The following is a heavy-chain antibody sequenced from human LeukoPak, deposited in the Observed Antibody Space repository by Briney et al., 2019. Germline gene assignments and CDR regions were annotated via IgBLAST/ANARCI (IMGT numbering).Heavy chain of an antibody. CDR3: ARAATKPPLSTWFDP. CDR1: GYTFTSYA. Sequence: GASVKVSCKASGYTFTSYAMHWVRQAPGQRLEWMGWINAGNGNTKYSQKFQGRVTMTRDTSTSTVYMELSSLRSEDTAVYYCARAATKPPLSTWFDPWGQGTLVTVSS. J-gene: IGHJ5*02. CDR2: INAGNGNT. V-gene: IGHV1-3*01.